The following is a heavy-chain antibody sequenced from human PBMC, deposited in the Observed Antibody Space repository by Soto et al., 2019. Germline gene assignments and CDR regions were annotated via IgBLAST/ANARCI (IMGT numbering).Heavy chain of an antibody. Sequence: QVQLVQSGVEVKKPGASVKVSCKASGYTFISHGISWVRQAPGQGLEWMGWISGKNGNTKYAQKFQGRVTLTTDTSPSTAFMELRSLLSDDTAVFYCARVSSSIVVVPDYGMDVWGQGITVTVSS. V-gene: IGHV1-18*04. J-gene: IGHJ6*02. CDR1: GYTFISHG. CDR3: ARVSSSIVVVPDYGMDV. D-gene: IGHD2-15*01. CDR2: ISGKNGNT.